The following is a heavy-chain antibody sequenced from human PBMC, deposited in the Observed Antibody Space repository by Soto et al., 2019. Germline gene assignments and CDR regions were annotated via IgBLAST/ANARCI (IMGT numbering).Heavy chain of an antibody. D-gene: IGHD3-10*01. CDR1: VGSISSGGYY. CDR3: ARSSWFGEAGDY. J-gene: IGHJ4*02. CDR2: IYYSGST. Sequence: QVQLQESGRGLVKPSQTLSLTCTVSVGSISSGGYYWSWIRQHPGKGLEWNGYIYYSGSTYYNPSLMSRVTISVDTSKNQFSLKLSSVTAADTAVYYCARSSWFGEAGDYWGQGTLVTVSS. V-gene: IGHV4-31*03.